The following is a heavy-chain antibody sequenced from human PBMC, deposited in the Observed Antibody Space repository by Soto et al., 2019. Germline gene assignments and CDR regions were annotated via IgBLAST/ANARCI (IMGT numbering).Heavy chain of an antibody. J-gene: IGHJ6*02. D-gene: IGHD3-10*01. V-gene: IGHV4-34*01. CDR2: ISHSGST. CDR1: GGSFSGYY. CDR3: ARGPRDVLLWFGESPPTPYYYYYGMDV. Sequence: SETLSLTCAVYGGSFSGYYWSWIRQPPGKGLEWIGEISHSGSTNYTPSLKSRVTISVDTSKNQFSLKLSSVTAADTAVYYCARGPRDVLLWFGESPPTPYYYYYGMDVWGQGTTVTVSS.